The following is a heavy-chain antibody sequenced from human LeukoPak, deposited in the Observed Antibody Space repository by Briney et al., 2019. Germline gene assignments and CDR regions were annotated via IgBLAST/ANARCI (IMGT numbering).Heavy chain of an antibody. CDR2: INPNSGGT. Sequence: ASVTVSCKASGYTFTSYDINWVRQAPGQGLEWMGWINPNSGGTNYAQKFQGRVTMTRDTSISTAYMELSRLRSDDTAVYYCARDRTGYGGNSGWFDPWGQGTLVTVSS. D-gene: IGHD4-23*01. V-gene: IGHV1-2*02. CDR3: ARDRTGYGGNSGWFDP. J-gene: IGHJ5*02. CDR1: GYTFTSYD.